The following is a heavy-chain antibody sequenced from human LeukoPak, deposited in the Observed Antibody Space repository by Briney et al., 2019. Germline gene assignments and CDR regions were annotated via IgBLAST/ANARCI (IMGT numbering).Heavy chain of an antibody. CDR3: ARGAGRGGSDY. CDR1: GFTFSSYW. J-gene: IGHJ4*02. D-gene: IGHD3-16*01. Sequence: PGGSLRLSCAASGFTFSSYWMSWVRQAPGKGLEWVAYINLDGSEKSYVDSVKGRFTISRDNDKNSLYLQMNSLRAEDTAVYYCARGAGRGGSDYWGQGTLVTVSS. V-gene: IGHV3-7*01. CDR2: INLDGSEK.